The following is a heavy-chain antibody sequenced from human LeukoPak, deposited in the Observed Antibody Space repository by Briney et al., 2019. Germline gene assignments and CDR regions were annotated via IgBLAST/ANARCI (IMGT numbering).Heavy chain of an antibody. CDR1: GGSISSGDYS. D-gene: IGHD3-22*01. CDR2: IYYSGST. Sequence: SQTLSLTCSVSGGSISSGDYSWSWIRQHPGKGLEWIGYIYYSGSTYYNPSLKSRVTISVDTSKNQFSLKLSSVTAADTAVYYCARARKTYYYDSSGFHVDFWGQGTLVTVSS. J-gene: IGHJ4*02. CDR3: ARARKTYYYDSSGFHVDF. V-gene: IGHV4-31*03.